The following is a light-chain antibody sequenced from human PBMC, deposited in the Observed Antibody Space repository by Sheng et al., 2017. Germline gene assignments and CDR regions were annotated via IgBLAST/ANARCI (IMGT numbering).Light chain of an antibody. Sequence: EIVMTQSPATLSVSPGERATLSCRASQSLSSNLAWYQQKPGQAPRVLIYGASTRATGIPARFSGSGSGTEFTLTISSLQSEDFALYYCQQYNNWPLTFGGGTKVEIK. V-gene: IGKV3D-15*01. CDR2: GAS. CDR3: QQYNNWPLT. J-gene: IGKJ4*01. CDR1: QSLSSN.